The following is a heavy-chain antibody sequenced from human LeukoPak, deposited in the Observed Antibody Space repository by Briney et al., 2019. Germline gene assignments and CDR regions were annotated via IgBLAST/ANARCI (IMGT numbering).Heavy chain of an antibody. V-gene: IGHV4-39*01. CDR3: ARQGYCSSTSCYRSWFDP. CDR2: IYYSGST. CDR1: GGSISSSSYY. J-gene: IGHJ5*02. Sequence: SETLSLTCTVSGGSISSSSYYWGWIRQPPGKGLEWIGSIYYSGSTYYNPSLKSRVTISVDTSKNQFSLKLSSVTAADTAVYYCARQGYCSSTSCYRSWFDPWGQGTLVTVSS. D-gene: IGHD2-2*01.